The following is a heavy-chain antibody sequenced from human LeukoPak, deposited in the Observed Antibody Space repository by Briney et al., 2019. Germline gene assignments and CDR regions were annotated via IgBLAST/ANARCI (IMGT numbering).Heavy chain of an antibody. V-gene: IGHV3-74*01. CDR2: INGDGSST. J-gene: IGHJ5*02. Sequence: GGSLRLSCVASGFTLSSYWMHWVRQAPGKGLVWVSRINGDGSSTTSADSVKGRFTISRDNAENSLYLQMNSLRAEDTAVYYCARVSTPYYLWGQGILVTVSS. D-gene: IGHD5/OR15-5a*01. CDR3: ARVSTPYYL. CDR1: GFTLSSYW.